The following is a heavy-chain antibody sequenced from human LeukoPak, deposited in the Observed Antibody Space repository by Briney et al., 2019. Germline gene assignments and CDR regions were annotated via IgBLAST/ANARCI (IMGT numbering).Heavy chain of an antibody. D-gene: IGHD3-9*01. CDR3: AREPTHYDILTGWVYYYYGMDV. V-gene: IGHV3-7*01. CDR1: GFTFSSYW. Sequence: PGGSLRLSCAASGFTFSSYWMSWVRQAPGKGLEWVANIKQDGSEKYYVDSVKGRFTISRDNAKNSLYLQMNSLRAEDTAVYYCAREPTHYDILTGWVYYYYGMDVWGQGTTVTVSS. J-gene: IGHJ6*02. CDR2: IKQDGSEK.